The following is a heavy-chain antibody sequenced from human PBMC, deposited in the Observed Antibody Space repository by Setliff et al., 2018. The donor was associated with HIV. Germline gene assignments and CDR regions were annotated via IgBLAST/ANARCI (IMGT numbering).Heavy chain of an antibody. CDR1: GYTFTDYF. V-gene: IGHV1-2*02. CDR3: ARGSYCSGGSCYVNWFDP. CDR2: ISPNNGDT. J-gene: IGHJ5*02. D-gene: IGHD2-15*01. Sequence: GASVKVSCKASGYTFTDYFIHWVRQAPGQGLEWVGWISPNNGDTTIPQRFRGRVTMTRDTSINTAYMELSGLRSDDTAVYFCARGSYCSGGSCYVNWFDPWGQGTLVTVSS.